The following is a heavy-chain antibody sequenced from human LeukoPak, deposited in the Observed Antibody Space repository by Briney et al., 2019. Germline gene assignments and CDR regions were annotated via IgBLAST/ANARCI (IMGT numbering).Heavy chain of an antibody. J-gene: IGHJ4*02. D-gene: IGHD6-19*01. Sequence: GGSLRLSCAASGFTFSSYAMSWVRQAPGKGLEWVSAISGSGSSTYYADSVKGRFTISRDNSKNTLYLQMNSLRAEDTAVYYCAKGLLLQYSSGWSYYFDYWGQGTLVTVSS. CDR3: AKGLLLQYSSGWSYYFDY. CDR1: GFTFSSYA. V-gene: IGHV3-23*01. CDR2: ISGSGSST.